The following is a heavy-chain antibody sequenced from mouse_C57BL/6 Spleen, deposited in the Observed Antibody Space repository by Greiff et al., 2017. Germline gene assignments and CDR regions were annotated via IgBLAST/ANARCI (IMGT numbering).Heavy chain of an antibody. CDR3: ASEWNYYGSSERFAY. V-gene: IGHV2-6*01. CDR1: GFSLTSYG. J-gene: IGHJ3*01. CDR2: IWGVGST. D-gene: IGHD1-1*01. Sequence: QVQLKESGPGLVAPSQSLSITCTVSGFSLTSYGVDWVRQSPGKGLEWLGVIWGVGSTNYNSALKSRLSISKDNSKSQVFLKMNSLQTDDTAMYYCASEWNYYGSSERFAYWGQGTLVTVSA.